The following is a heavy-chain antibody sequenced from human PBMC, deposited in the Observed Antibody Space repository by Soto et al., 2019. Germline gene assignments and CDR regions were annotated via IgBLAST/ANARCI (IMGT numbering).Heavy chain of an antibody. Sequence: EVQLVEAGGGMVKPGGSLRLSCAASGFTFSSYSMNWVRQAPGKGLEWVSSISSSSSYIYYADSVKGRFTISRDNAKNSLYLQMTSLRAEDTAVYYCARDLGSGWDYWGQGTLVTVSS. CDR2: ISSSSSYI. CDR3: ARDLGSGWDY. J-gene: IGHJ4*02. D-gene: IGHD6-19*01. V-gene: IGHV3-21*01. CDR1: GFTFSSYS.